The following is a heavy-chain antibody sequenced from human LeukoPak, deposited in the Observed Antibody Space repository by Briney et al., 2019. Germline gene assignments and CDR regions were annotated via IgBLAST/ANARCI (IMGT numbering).Heavy chain of an antibody. D-gene: IGHD3-9*01. CDR3: VIWGDYDVLTGYYVSDY. J-gene: IGHJ4*02. CDR1: GFTFSNYA. Sequence: GGSLRLSCAASGFTFSNYAMSWVRQAPGKGLEWVSAITGSGGNTHYADSVKGRFTISRDNAKNTVFLQMNSLRDEDTAIYYCVIWGDYDVLTGYYVSDYWGQGTLVTVSS. V-gene: IGHV3-23*01. CDR2: ITGSGGNT.